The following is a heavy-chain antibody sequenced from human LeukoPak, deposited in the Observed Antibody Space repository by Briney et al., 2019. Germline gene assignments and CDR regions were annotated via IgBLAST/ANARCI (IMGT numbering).Heavy chain of an antibody. CDR3: ARVVDYYGSEVPLFDY. CDR1: GGSISSSSYY. J-gene: IGHJ4*02. V-gene: IGHV4-39*07. Sequence: PSETLSLTCTVSGGSISSSSYYWGRIRQPPWKGLEWIGSIYYSGSTYYNPSLKSRVTISVDTSKNQFSLKLSSVTAADTAVYYCARVVDYYGSEVPLFDYWGQGTLVTVSP. D-gene: IGHD3-10*01. CDR2: IYYSGST.